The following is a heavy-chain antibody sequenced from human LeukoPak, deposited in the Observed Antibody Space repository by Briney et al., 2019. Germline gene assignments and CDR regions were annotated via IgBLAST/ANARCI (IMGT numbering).Heavy chain of an antibody. CDR2: IIPIFGTA. V-gene: IGHV1-69*06. J-gene: IGHJ3*02. D-gene: IGHD6-19*01. CDR1: GYTFANYA. CDR3: ASQQQWLPRPSMACSFDI. Sequence: GASVKVSCKASGYTFANYAMNWVRQAPGQGLEWMGGIIPIFGTANYAQKFQGRVTITADKSTSTAYMELSSLRSEDTAVYYCASQQQWLPRPSMACSFDIWGQGTMVTVSS.